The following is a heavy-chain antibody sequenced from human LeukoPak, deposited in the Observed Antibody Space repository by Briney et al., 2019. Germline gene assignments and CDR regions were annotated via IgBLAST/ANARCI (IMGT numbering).Heavy chain of an antibody. Sequence: GGSLRLSCVVSGFTFNRCWMNWVHQAPGKGLEWVAHINPDGRDTYYADSVKGRFPISRDNAQNSMYLQMNSLRVEDTAGYYCTSWSDTTAEYFQRWGQGTLVTVSS. V-gene: IGHV3-7*01. J-gene: IGHJ1*01. CDR1: GFTFNRCW. CDR3: TSWSDTTAEYFQR. CDR2: INPDGRDT. D-gene: IGHD3-3*01.